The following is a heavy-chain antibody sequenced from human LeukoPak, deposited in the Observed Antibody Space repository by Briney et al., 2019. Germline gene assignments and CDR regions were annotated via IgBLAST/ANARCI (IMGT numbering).Heavy chain of an antibody. CDR1: GFTFSSYG. CDR3: ARRDDYGDY. Sequence: GGSLRLSCAASGFTFSSYGMHWVRQAPGKGLEWVAVISYDGSNKYYADSVKGRFTISRDNSKNTLYLQMNSLRDEDTAVYYCARRDDYGDYWGQGTLVTVSS. J-gene: IGHJ4*02. V-gene: IGHV3-30*03. D-gene: IGHD5-24*01. CDR2: ISYDGSNK.